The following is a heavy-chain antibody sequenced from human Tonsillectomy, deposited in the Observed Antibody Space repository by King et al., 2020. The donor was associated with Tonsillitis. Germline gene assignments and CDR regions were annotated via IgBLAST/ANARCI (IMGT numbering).Heavy chain of an antibody. Sequence: HVQLVESGGGVVKPGRSLRLSCAASGFTLRRYGMHWVRQAPGKGLEWVAIISYDGSTKNYADSVKGRFTISRDNSKNTLYLEMNSLRAEATAVYYCAKDLSSSWALDYWGQGTLVTVSS. CDR1: GFTLRRYG. J-gene: IGHJ4*02. CDR3: AKDLSSSWALDY. V-gene: IGHV3-30*18. D-gene: IGHD6-13*01. CDR2: ISYDGSTK.